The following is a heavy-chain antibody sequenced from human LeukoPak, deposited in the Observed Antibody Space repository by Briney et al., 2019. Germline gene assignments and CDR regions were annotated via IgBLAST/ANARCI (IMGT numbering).Heavy chain of an antibody. CDR2: IYTSGST. V-gene: IGHV4-61*02. CDR3: AREVRDWFDP. Sequence: SETLSLTCTVSGGSISSGSYYWSWIRQPAGKGLEWIGRIYTSGSTNYNPSLKSRVTISVDTSKNQFSLKLSSVTAADTAVYYCAREVRDWFDPWGQGILVTVSS. J-gene: IGHJ5*02. CDR1: GGSISSGSYY.